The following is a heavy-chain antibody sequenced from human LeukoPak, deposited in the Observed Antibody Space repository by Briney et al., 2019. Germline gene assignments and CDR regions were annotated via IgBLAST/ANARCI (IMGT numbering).Heavy chain of an antibody. CDR2: IYHSGST. Sequence: SETLSLTCAVSGGSISSSNWWSWVRQPPGKGLEWIGEIYHSGSTNYNPSLKSRVTISVDKSKNQFSLKLSSVTAADTAVYYCAREASSSWAYYFDYCGQGTLVTVSS. CDR1: GGSISSSNW. CDR3: AREASSSWAYYFDY. D-gene: IGHD6-13*01. J-gene: IGHJ4*02. V-gene: IGHV4-4*02.